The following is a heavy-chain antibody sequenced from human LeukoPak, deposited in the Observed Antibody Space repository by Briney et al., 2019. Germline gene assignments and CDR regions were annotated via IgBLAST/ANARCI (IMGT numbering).Heavy chain of an antibody. CDR2: IKQDGSEK. V-gene: IGHV3-7*01. J-gene: IGHJ4*02. CDR1: GFTFSSYW. CDR3: ARVSWLLPPH. Sequence: GGSLRLSCAASGFTFSSYWMSWVPQAPGKGLEWVANIKQDGSEKYYVDSVKGRFTISRDNAKNSLYLQMSSLRAEDTAVYYCARVSWLLPPHWGQRTLVSVSS. D-gene: IGHD3-22*01.